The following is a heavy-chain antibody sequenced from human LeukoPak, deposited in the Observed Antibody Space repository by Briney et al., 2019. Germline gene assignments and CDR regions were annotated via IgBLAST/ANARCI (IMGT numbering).Heavy chain of an antibody. J-gene: IGHJ6*04. D-gene: IGHD1-1*01. Sequence: GGSLRLSCAASGFTFSNAWMSWVRQAPGKGLEWVARIKSKTDGGTTDYAAPVKGRFTISRDDSKNTLYLQMNSLKTEDTAVYYCTTPTGGTTMRYYYYGMDVWGKGTTVTVSS. CDR2: IKSKTDGGTT. CDR1: GFTFSNAW. V-gene: IGHV3-15*01. CDR3: TTPTGGTTMRYYYYGMDV.